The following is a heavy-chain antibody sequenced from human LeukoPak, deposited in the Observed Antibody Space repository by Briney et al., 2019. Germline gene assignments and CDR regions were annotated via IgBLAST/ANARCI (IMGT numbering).Heavy chain of an antibody. CDR1: GGSISSSSYH. V-gene: IGHV4-39*01. Sequence: SETLSLTCTVSGGSISSSSYHWGWIRQPPGKGLEWIGSIYYSGSTYYNPSLKSRVTISVDTSKNQFSLKVNSVTAADTAMYYCARHSPGYYYYGMDVWGQGTTVTVSS. J-gene: IGHJ6*02. D-gene: IGHD6-13*01. CDR2: IYYSGST. CDR3: ARHSPGYYYYGMDV.